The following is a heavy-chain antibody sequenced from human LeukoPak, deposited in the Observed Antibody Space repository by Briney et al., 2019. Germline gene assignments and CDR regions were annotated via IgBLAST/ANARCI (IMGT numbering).Heavy chain of an antibody. CDR1: GFTFSSYS. J-gene: IGHJ5*02. CDR2: ISSSSSYI. CDR3: ARDSLSMAMVP. V-gene: IGHV3-21*01. Sequence: GGSLRLSCAASGFTFSSYSMNWVRQAPGKGLEWVSSISSSSSYIYYAGSVKGRFTISRDNAKNSLYLQMNSPRAEDTAVYYCARDSLSMAMVPWGQGTLVTVSS. D-gene: IGHD5-18*01.